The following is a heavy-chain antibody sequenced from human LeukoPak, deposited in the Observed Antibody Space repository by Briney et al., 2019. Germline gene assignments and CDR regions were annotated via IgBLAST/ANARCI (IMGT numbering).Heavy chain of an antibody. CDR2: IYSRGNT. D-gene: IGHD3-10*01. J-gene: IGHJ5*02. CDR1: GGSISSGDYY. CDR3: ARRYGSGSSYSFDP. Sequence: SETLSLTCTVSGGSISSGDYYWSWIRQSPGKGLEWIGYIYSRGNTYYNPSLKSRVTISVDTSKNQFSLKLTSVTAADTAVYYCARRYGSGSSYSFDPWGQGTLVIVSP. V-gene: IGHV4-30-4*01.